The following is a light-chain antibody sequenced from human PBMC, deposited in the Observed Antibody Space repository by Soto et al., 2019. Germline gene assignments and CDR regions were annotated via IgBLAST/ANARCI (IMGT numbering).Light chain of an antibody. Sequence: EIVLTQSPGTLSLSPGERATLSCRASQSVSSSYLAWYQQRPGQAPRLLIFDSSNRATGIPARFSGRGYGKDFPLRISTLAPEVWALSYCQQRLTWLITFG. CDR3: QQRLTWLIT. J-gene: IGKJ4*02. V-gene: IGKV3-11*01. CDR2: DSS. CDR1: QSVSSSY.